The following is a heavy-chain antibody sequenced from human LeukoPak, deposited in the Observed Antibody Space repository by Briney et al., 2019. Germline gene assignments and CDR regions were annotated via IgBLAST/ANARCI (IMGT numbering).Heavy chain of an antibody. Sequence: PGGSLRLSCAASGFTFDDYAMHWVRQAPGKGLEWVSGISWNSGSMGYADSVKGRFTISRDNSKNTLYLQMNSLRAEDTAVYYCAKMSCGSCRTALLDYWGQGTLVTVSS. CDR2: ISWNSGSM. J-gene: IGHJ4*02. V-gene: IGHV3-9*01. CDR1: GFTFDDYA. D-gene: IGHD2-15*01. CDR3: AKMSCGSCRTALLDY.